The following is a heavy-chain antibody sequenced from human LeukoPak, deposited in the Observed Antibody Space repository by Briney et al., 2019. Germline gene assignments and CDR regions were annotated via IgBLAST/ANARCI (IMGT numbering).Heavy chain of an antibody. J-gene: IGHJ4*02. D-gene: IGHD6-6*01. CDR2: ISAYNGNT. V-gene: IGHV1-18*01. CDR3: ARTPRPGTFYYFDY. Sequence: ASVKVSRKASGYTFTSYGISWVRQAPGQGLEWMGWISAYNGNTNYAQKLQGRVTMTTDTSTGTAYMELRSLRSDDTAVYYCARTPRPGTFYYFDYWGQGTLVTVSS. CDR1: GYTFTSYG.